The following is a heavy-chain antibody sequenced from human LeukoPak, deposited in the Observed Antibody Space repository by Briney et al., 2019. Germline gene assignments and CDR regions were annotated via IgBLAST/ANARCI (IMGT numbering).Heavy chain of an antibody. CDR2: IRYDGSRK. V-gene: IGHV3-30*02. CDR1: GFSFSSFG. J-gene: IGHJ4*02. D-gene: IGHD4-17*01. CDR3: AKDYGDFGDSSSYLDH. Sequence: GGSLRLSCAASGFSFSSFGMHWVRQAPGKGLEWVTSIRYDGSRKHYTDSVKGRFTISRDNSKNTLYLLMNSLRDEDTAVYYCAKDYGDFGDSSSYLDHWGQGTLVTVSS.